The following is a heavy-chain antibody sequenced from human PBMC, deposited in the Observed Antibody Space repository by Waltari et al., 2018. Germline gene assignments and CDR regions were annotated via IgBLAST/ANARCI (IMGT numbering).Heavy chain of an antibody. Sequence: QLQLQESGPGLVKPSETLSLTCTVSGGSISSSSYYWGWIRQPPGKGLEWIGSIYYSGSTYYNPSLKSRVTISVDTSKNQFSLKLSSVTAADTAVYYCARVATRWYFDYWGQGTLVTVSS. CDR3: ARVATRWYFDY. CDR2: IYYSGST. J-gene: IGHJ4*02. D-gene: IGHD1-26*01. CDR1: GGSISSSSYY. V-gene: IGHV4-39*07.